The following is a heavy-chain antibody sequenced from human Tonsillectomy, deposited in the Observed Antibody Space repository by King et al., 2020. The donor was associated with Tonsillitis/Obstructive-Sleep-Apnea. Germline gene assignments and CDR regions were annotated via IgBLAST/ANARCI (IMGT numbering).Heavy chain of an antibody. V-gene: IGHV3-33*01. Sequence: VQLVESGGGVVQPGNSLTISCAASGFSLRTYGMHWVRQAPGKGLEWVAVLWYDGTNKYYADSVKGRFTVSRDNSKNTLYLQMNSLRAEDTAVYYYARDQLSSDNHADYWGQGTLVTVSS. CDR2: LWYDGTNK. CDR1: GFSLRTYG. J-gene: IGHJ4*02. CDR3: ARDQLSSDNHADY. D-gene: IGHD2-15*01.